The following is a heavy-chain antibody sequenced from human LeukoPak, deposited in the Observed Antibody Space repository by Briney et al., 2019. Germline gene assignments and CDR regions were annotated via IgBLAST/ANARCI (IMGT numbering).Heavy chain of an antibody. CDR2: IYSGGST. V-gene: IGHV3-53*01. J-gene: IGHJ4*02. D-gene: IGHD3-10*01. CDR3: TRDEPFYGSGRYY. CDR1: GFTVSSNY. Sequence: PGGSLRLSCAASGFTVSSNYMSWVRQAPGKGLEWVAVIYSGGSTYYADSVKGRFTISRDNSKNTLYLQMNSLRAEDTAVYYCTRDEPFYGSGRYYWGQGTLVTVSS.